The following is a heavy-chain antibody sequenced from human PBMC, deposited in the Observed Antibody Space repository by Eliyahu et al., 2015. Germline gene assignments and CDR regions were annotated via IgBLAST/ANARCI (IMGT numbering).Heavy chain of an antibody. CDR1: GFTFSSYS. D-gene: IGHD3-16*02. Sequence: EVQLVESGGGLVQPGGSLRXSCAASGFTFSSYSMNWVRQAPGKGLEWVSYISSSSSTIYYADSVKGRFTISRDNAKNSLYLQMNSLRDEDTAVYYCAQDRSEYYGMDVWGQGTTVTVSS. V-gene: IGHV3-48*02. J-gene: IGHJ6*02. CDR2: ISSSSSTI. CDR3: AQDRSEYYGMDV.